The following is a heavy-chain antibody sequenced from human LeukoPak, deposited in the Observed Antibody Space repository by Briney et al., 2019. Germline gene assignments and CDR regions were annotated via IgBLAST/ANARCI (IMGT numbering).Heavy chain of an antibody. Sequence: PGGSLRLSCAASGFTFDDYAMHWVRQAPGKGLEWVSLISGDGGSTYYADSVKGRFTISRDNSKNSLYLQMNSLRTEDTALYYCARYIVGNNIGVAGTLDYWGQGTLVTVSS. D-gene: IGHD6-19*01. V-gene: IGHV3-43*02. CDR2: ISGDGGST. CDR1: GFTFDDYA. CDR3: ARYIVGNNIGVAGTLDY. J-gene: IGHJ4*02.